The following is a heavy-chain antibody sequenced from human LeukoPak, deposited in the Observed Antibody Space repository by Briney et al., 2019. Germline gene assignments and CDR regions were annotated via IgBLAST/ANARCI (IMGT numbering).Heavy chain of an antibody. CDR3: ARHMGGYFSRPFDY. CDR1: GDSISNSW. D-gene: IGHD3-22*01. V-gene: IGHV4-39*01. Sequence: PSETLSLTCTVSGDSISNSWWGWIRQPPGKGLEWNASMYYSGDTYNPSLKSRLTISVDTSKNQFSLKLSSVTAADTAVYYCARHMGGYFSRPFDYWGQGILVTVSS. J-gene: IGHJ4*02. CDR2: MYYSGDT.